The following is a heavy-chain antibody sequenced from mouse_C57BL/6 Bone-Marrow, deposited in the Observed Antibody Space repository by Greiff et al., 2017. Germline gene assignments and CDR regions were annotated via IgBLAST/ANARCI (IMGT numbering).Heavy chain of an antibody. CDR3: VKWFDSSGSNHEGFDY. J-gene: IGHJ2*01. D-gene: IGHD1-1*01. V-gene: IGHV1-72*01. CDR2: IDPNSGGT. CDR1: GYTFTSYW. Sequence: QVQLQQPGAELVKPGASVKLSCKASGYTFTSYWMHWVKQRPGRGLEWIGRIDPNSGGTKYNEKFKSKATLTADKSSSTAYMHLSSLTSEGSAVYYCVKWFDSSGSNHEGFDYWGQGTTLTVSS.